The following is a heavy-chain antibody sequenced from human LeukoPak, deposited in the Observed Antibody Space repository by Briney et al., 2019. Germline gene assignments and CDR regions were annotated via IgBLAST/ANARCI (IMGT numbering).Heavy chain of an antibody. Sequence: PGGSLRLSCAASGFTFSSYAMSWVRQAPGKWLVWVSAISGSGGSTYYADSVKGRFTISRDNSKNTLYLQMNSLRAEYTAVYYCAKDRIAAAGYDYWGQGTLVTVSS. J-gene: IGHJ4*02. V-gene: IGHV3-23*01. CDR2: ISGSGGST. D-gene: IGHD6-13*01. CDR1: GFTFSSYA. CDR3: AKDRIAAAGYDY.